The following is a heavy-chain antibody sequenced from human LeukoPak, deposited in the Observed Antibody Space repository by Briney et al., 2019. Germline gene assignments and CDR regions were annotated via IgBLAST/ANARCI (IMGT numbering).Heavy chain of an antibody. CDR2: ISYDGSNK. J-gene: IGHJ4*02. Sequence: PGGSLRLSCAASGFTFSSYGMHWVRQAPGKGLEWVAVISYDGSNKYYADSVKGRFTISRDHSKNTLYLQMNSLRAEDTAVYYCAKSPSQATVTTVYRYWGQGTLVTVSS. CDR1: GFTFSSYG. CDR3: AKSPSQATVTTVYRY. D-gene: IGHD4-11*01. V-gene: IGHV3-30*18.